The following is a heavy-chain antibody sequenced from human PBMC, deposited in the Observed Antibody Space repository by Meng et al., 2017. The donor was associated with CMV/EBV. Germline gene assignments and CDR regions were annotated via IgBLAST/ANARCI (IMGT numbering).Heavy chain of an antibody. CDR2: INWNGGST. CDR3: ARDGLEGPIWSGPYYYYGMDV. D-gene: IGHD3-3*01. CDR1: GFTFDDYG. J-gene: IGHJ6*02. V-gene: IGHV3-20*04. Sequence: GGSLRLSCAASGFTFDDYGMSWVRQAPGKGLEWVSGINWNGGSTGYADSVKGRFTISRDNAKNSLYLQMNSLRAEDTAVYYCARDGLEGPIWSGPYYYYGMDVWGQGTTVTVSS.